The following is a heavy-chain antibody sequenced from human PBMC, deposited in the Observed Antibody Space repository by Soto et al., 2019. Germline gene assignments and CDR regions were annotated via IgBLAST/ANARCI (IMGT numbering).Heavy chain of an antibody. CDR1: GGSISSGGYS. CDR2: VYHSGST. D-gene: IGHD6-6*01. CDR3: ASSSDYYFDY. V-gene: IGHV4-30-2*01. Sequence: SETLSLTCAVSGGSISSGGYSWSWIRQPPGKGLEWIGYVYHSGSTYYNPSLKSRVTISVDRSKNQFSLKLSSVTAADTAVYYCASSSDYYFDYWGQGTLVTVSS. J-gene: IGHJ4*02.